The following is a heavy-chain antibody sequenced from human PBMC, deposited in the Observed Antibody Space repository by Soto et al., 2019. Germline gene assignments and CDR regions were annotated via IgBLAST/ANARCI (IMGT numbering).Heavy chain of an antibody. Sequence: QITLKESGPTLVRPTQTLTLTCTFSGFSLTTSGVGLGWIRQPPGKALEWLALIWWDGDQRYSPSLKRRLTITTDTAKNQVVLTITNMDPVDTATYYCAHPNSRNFYYFDYWGQGTPVTVSS. CDR2: IWWDGDQ. J-gene: IGHJ4*02. D-gene: IGHD1-7*01. CDR3: AHPNSRNFYYFDY. V-gene: IGHV2-5*02. CDR1: GFSLTTSGVG.